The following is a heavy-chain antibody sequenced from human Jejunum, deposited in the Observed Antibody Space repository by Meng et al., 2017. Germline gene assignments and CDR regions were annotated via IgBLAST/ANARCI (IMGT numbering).Heavy chain of an antibody. CDR2: IWYDGSKK. J-gene: IGHJ3*02. V-gene: IGHV3-33*01. Sequence: GESLKISCAASRFTFRSYGMHWVRQAPGKGLEWVAFIWYDGSKKFYVDSVTGRFIISRDNSKNTLSLQMNSLRAEDTAVYYCARDSVSYYESSVYYHAGLHFDIWGQGTMVTVSS. CDR3: ARDSVSYYESSVYYHAGLHFDI. CDR1: RFTFRSYG. D-gene: IGHD3-22*01.